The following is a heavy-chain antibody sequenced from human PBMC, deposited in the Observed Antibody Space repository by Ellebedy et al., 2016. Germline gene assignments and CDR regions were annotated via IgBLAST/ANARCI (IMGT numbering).Heavy chain of an antibody. Sequence: ASVKVSCXASGYTFTSYYSHWVRQAPGQGLEWMGIISPSGASATYAQKFQGRVTMTRDTSTSTVYMELSSLRSDDTAVYYCARGGNRSPRDGMDVWGQGTTVTVSS. D-gene: IGHD2/OR15-2a*01. J-gene: IGHJ6*02. CDR3: ARGGNRSPRDGMDV. V-gene: IGHV1-46*01. CDR1: GYTFTSYY. CDR2: ISPSGASA.